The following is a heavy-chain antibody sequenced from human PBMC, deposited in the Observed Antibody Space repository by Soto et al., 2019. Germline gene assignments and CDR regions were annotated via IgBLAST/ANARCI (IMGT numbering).Heavy chain of an antibody. CDR3: ARGGLQHALDV. V-gene: IGHV3-74*03. Sequence: EVQLVESGGGLVQPGGSLRLSCAASGFTFSNYWMYWVRQAPGKGLVWVSRVNNEGTETTNADSVKGRFTIARDNAENTLYLQMSSLRADDTAVYYCARGGLQHALDVWGQGSTVTVSS. D-gene: IGHD6-13*01. J-gene: IGHJ6*02. CDR1: GFTFSNYW. CDR2: VNNEGTET.